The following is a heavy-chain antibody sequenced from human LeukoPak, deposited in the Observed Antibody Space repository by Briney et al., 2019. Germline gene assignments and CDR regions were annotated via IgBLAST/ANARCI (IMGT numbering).Heavy chain of an antibody. J-gene: IGHJ4*02. CDR1: GFTFSSYT. D-gene: IGHD3-10*01. CDR2: ISSSSKYT. Sequence: KSGGSLRLSCAASGFTFSSYTMNWVRQAPGKGLEWVSSISSSSKYTYYADSVKGRITISRDDARNSLYLQMNSLRAEDTAVYYCARDYTGDYWGQATLVTVRS. CDR3: ARDYTGDY. V-gene: IGHV3-21*01.